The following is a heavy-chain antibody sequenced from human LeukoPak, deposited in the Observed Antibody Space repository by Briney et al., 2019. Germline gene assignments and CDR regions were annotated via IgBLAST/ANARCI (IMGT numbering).Heavy chain of an antibody. D-gene: IGHD6-6*01. V-gene: IGHV4-59*01. J-gene: IGHJ6*03. Sequence: RPSETLSLTCTVSGGSISSYYWSWIRQPPGKGLEWIGYIYYSGSTNYNPSLKSRVTISVDTSKNQFSLELSSVTAADTAVYYCARVIMRAARYYYYYMDVWGKGTTVTVSS. CDR2: IYYSGST. CDR3: ARVIMRAARYYYYYMDV. CDR1: GGSISSYY.